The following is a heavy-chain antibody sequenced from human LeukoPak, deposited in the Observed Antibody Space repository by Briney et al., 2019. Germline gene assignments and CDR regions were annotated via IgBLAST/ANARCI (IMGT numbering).Heavy chain of an antibody. CDR2: ISGSGGST. D-gene: IGHD3-10*02. V-gene: IGHV3-23*01. Sequence: GGSLTLSCAASGFTFSSYAMSWVRQAPAKGLEWVSAISGSGGSTYYADSVKGRFTISRYNSKNTLYLHMNSLRTKDTAVYYCAKVGYYVDNWFDPWGQGTLVTVSS. CDR3: AKVGYYVDNWFDP. J-gene: IGHJ5*02. CDR1: GFTFSSYA.